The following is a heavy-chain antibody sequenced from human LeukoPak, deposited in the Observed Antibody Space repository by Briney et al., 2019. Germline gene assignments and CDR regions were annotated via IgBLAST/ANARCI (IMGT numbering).Heavy chain of an antibody. D-gene: IGHD3-16*01. CDR2: IKQDGSEK. CDR1: GFTFSSYG. V-gene: IGHV3-7*03. CDR3: ARVVSGLWPLYYYYGMDV. Sequence: PGGSLRLSCAASGFTFSSYGMQWVRQAPGKGLEWVANIKQDGSEKYYVDSVKGRFTISRDNAKNSLYLQMNSLRAEDTAVYYCARVVSGLWPLYYYYGMDVWGQGTTVTVSS. J-gene: IGHJ6*02.